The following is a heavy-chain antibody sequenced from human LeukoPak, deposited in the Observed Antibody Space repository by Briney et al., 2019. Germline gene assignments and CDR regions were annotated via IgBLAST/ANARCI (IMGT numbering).Heavy chain of an antibody. CDR1: GYTFTSYA. J-gene: IGHJ4*02. CDR2: INAGNGNT. CDR3: VRDYCSSTSCYLDY. V-gene: IGHV1-3*01. D-gene: IGHD2-2*01. Sequence: ASVKVSCKASGYTFTSYAMHWVRQAPGQRLEWMGWINAGNGNTKYSQKFQGRVTMTTDTSTSTVYMELSSLRSDDTAVYYCVRDYCSSTSCYLDYWGPGTLITVSS.